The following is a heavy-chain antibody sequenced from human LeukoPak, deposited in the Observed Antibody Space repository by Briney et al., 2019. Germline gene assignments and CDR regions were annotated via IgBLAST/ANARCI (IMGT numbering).Heavy chain of an antibody. J-gene: IGHJ5*02. D-gene: IGHD6-13*01. CDR3: AKSGYSSSWSNAAVYNWFDP. CDR2: ISGSGGST. V-gene: IGHV3-23*01. Sequence: GGSLRLSCAASGFTFSSYGLNWVRQAPGKGLEWVSVISGSGGSTYYADSVKGRFTISRDNSKNTLYLQMNSLRAEDTAVYYCAKSGYSSSWSNAAVYNWFDPWGQGTLVTVSS. CDR1: GFTFSSYG.